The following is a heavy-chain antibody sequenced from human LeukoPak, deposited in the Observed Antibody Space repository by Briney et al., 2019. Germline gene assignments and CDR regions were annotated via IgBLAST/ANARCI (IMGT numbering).Heavy chain of an antibody. CDR1: GGSISSYY. V-gene: IGHV4-59*08. Sequence: SDSLSLTCTVSGGSISSYYWSWIRQPPGKGLEWIGYIHYSVTTNYNPSLRRRVTISVDTSRNHLSLRLSSVTAADTAVYYCARGGNYGDYDGYFDYWGQGTLVSVSS. CDR2: IHYSVTT. D-gene: IGHD4-17*01. CDR3: ARGGNYGDYDGYFDY. J-gene: IGHJ4*02.